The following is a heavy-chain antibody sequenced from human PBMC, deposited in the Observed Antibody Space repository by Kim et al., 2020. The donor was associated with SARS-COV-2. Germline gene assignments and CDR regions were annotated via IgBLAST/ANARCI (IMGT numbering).Heavy chain of an antibody. CDR2: FSGSGGGT. V-gene: IGHV3-23*01. CDR1: GFTFSSYA. Sequence: GGSLRLSCTASGFTFSSYAMSWVRQAPGKGLEWVAAFSGSGGGTYYADSVRGRFTISRDNSKNTLYLQMNSLRAEDTALYYCAKDDSSSSSWSDWFDPWG. CDR3: AKDDSSSSSWSDWFDP. D-gene: IGHD6-13*01. J-gene: IGHJ5*02.